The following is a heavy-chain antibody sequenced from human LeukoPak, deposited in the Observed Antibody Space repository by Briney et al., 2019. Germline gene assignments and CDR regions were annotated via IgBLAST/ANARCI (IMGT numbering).Heavy chain of an antibody. V-gene: IGHV4-34*01. CDR2: INHSGST. J-gene: IGHJ3*02. D-gene: IGHD2/OR15-2a*01. Sequence: SETLSLTCAVYGGSFSGYYWSWIRQPPGKGLEWIGEINHSGSTNYNPSLKSRVTISVDTSKNQFSLKLSSVTAADTAVYYCARGGFNMDAFVIWGQGTMVTVSS. CDR1: GGSFSGYY. CDR3: ARGGFNMDAFVI.